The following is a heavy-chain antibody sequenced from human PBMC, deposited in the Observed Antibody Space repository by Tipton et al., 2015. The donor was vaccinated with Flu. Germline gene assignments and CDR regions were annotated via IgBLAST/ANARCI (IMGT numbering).Heavy chain of an antibody. D-gene: IGHD4-17*01. CDR2: ISTMSSSK. J-gene: IGHJ6*02. CDR3: ARDQGARDGDYWGGHFSGLDI. Sequence: SLRLSCTASGFNFNDYYMTWIRQAPGKGLEWISYISTMSSSKYYADSVKGRFTVSRDNAKDSLYLQMNSLRVEDTAVYYCARDQGARDGDYWGGHFSGLDIWGQGATVPFSS. V-gene: IGHV3-11*01. CDR1: GFNFNDYY.